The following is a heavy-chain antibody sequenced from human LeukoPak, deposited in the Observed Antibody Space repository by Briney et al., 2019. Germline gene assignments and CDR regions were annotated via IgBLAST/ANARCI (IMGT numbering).Heavy chain of an antibody. CDR3: ARDFNWAFDY. J-gene: IGHJ4*02. V-gene: IGHV3-30-3*01. CDR2: ISHDENTG. CDR1: KFMFIASN. Sequence: GGSLRLSCAASKFMFIASNMHWVRQVAGEGLEWLEIISHDENTGHYADPVKGRFNISRDNSKDTVDLQMNSLRADDTAVYYCARDFNWAFDYWGQGTLVTVSS. D-gene: IGHD3-16*01.